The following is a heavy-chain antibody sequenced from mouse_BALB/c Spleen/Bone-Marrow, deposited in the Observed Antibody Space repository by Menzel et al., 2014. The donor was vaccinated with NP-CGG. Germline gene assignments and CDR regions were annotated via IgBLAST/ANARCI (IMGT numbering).Heavy chain of an antibody. CDR1: GYTFTSYY. CDR3: TRSTMITYFDY. J-gene: IGHJ2*01. Sequence: VQLQQSGAELVKPGASVKLSCKASGYTFTSYYMYWVKQRPGQGLEWIGEINPSNGGTNFNEKFKSKATLTVDKSSSTAYMQLSSLTSEDSVVYYCTRSTMITYFDYWGQGTTLTVSS. D-gene: IGHD2-4*01. CDR2: INPSNGGT. V-gene: IGHV1S81*02.